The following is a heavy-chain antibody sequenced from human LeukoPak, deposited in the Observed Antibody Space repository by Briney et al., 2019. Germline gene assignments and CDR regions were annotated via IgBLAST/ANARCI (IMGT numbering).Heavy chain of an antibody. CDR3: ARRDSSSWYDDY. CDR1: GGSISSNY. V-gene: IGHV4-59*01. J-gene: IGHJ4*02. D-gene: IGHD6-13*01. CDR2: THYSGST. Sequence: SSETLSLTCTVSGGSISSNYWSWIRQPPGKGLEWIGYTHYSGSTKYNPSLNSRVTISLDTSKNQFSLKLNSVTAADTAVYYCARRDSSSWYDDYWGQGTLVTVSS.